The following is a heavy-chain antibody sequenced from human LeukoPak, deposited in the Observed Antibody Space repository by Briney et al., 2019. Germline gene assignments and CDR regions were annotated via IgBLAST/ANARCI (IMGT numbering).Heavy chain of an antibody. V-gene: IGHV3-7*05. J-gene: IGHJ3*02. D-gene: IGHD5-18*01. CDR1: GFSLSDYS. CDR2: IKRDGSER. Sequence: EGSLRLSCFVSGFSLSDYSMNWVRQAPGKGLEWVANIKRDGSERYYVDSVKGRFTISRDNAKNSLYLQMNSLRAEDTAVYYCVPSEGGRGYSFGHDAFDIWGQGTMVTVSS. CDR3: VPSEGGRGYSFGHDAFDI.